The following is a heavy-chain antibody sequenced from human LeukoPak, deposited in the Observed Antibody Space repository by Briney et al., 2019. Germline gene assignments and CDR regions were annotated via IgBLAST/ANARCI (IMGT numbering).Heavy chain of an antibody. CDR3: ARYLDYDTVLDT. CDR1: GGSISSGDHY. CDR2: IYHTGSA. D-gene: IGHD4-17*01. J-gene: IGHJ5*02. Sequence: SQTLSLTCTVSGGSISSGDHYWSWIRQPPGKALEWIGYIYHTGSAYYNPSLKSRLTISLDTSKNQFSLKLNSVTAADTAVYYCARYLDYDTVLDTWGQGTLVTVSS. V-gene: IGHV4-30-4*08.